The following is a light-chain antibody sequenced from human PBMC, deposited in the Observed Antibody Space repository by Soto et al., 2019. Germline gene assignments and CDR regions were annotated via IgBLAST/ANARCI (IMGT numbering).Light chain of an antibody. J-gene: IGKJ1*01. CDR1: QDISNY. CDR2: DAS. CDR3: QNYSSASWK. V-gene: IGKV1-27*01. Sequence: DIQMTQSPSSLSASVGDRVTITCRASQDISNYLALYQQKPGKVPKLLIYDASTLQSGVPSRFSGNGSGTVFNLTIQRQQPEDVAAYYCQNYSSASWKLGQRTQVEI.